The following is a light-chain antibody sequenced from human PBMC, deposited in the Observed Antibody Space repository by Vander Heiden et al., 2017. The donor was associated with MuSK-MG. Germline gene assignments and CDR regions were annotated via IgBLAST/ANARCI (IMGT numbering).Light chain of an antibody. CDR2: GNS. CDR1: SSNIGAGYD. CDR3: QSYDSSLSGYVV. Sequence: QSVLTQPPSVSGAPGQRVTISCTGSSSNIGAGYDVHCYHHLPATAPNLLIYGNSNRLSGVPDRFSGSKSGTSASLAITGLQAEDEADYYCQSYDSSLSGYVVFGGGTKLTVL. J-gene: IGLJ2*01. V-gene: IGLV1-40*01.